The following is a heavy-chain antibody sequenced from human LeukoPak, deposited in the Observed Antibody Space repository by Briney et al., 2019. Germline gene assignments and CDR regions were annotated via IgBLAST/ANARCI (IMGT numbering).Heavy chain of an antibody. Sequence: ASVKVSCKASGYSFTSFGISWVRQAPGQGLEWMGWISAYNSNTNYAQNLQGRVTMTTDTSTSTVYLDLRSLRSDDTAVYYCARAAGGGYFDFWGQGTLVTVSS. J-gene: IGHJ4*02. CDR3: ARAAGGGYFDF. V-gene: IGHV1-18*01. D-gene: IGHD6-13*01. CDR1: GYSFTSFG. CDR2: ISAYNSNT.